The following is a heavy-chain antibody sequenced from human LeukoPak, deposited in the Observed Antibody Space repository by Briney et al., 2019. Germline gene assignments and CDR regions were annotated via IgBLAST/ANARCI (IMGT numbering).Heavy chain of an antibody. V-gene: IGHV4-34*01. CDR2: INHSGST. D-gene: IGHD5-18*01. CDR1: GGPFSGYY. J-gene: IGHJ4*02. Sequence: PSEPLSLTCAVYGGPFSGYYWSWLRQPPGKGLEWIGEINHSGSTNYNPSLKSRVTISVDTSKNQFSLKLSSVTAADTAVYYCAIFNRDTAMVYSDYWGQGTLVTVSS. CDR3: AIFNRDTAMVYSDY.